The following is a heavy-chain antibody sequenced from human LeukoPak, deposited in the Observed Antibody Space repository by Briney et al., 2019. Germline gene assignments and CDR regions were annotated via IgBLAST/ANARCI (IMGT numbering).Heavy chain of an antibody. J-gene: IGHJ3*02. CDR3: ARDPLRYYDAKSAFDI. CDR1: GGSISSSSYL. Sequence: PSETLSLTYTVSGGSISSSSYLWGWIRQPPGKGLERIGSIYYSGSTYYNPSLKSRVTISVDMSKNQFSMKLSSVTAADTAVYYCARDPLRYYDAKSAFDIWGQGTMVTVSS. D-gene: IGHD3-22*01. CDR2: IYYSGST. V-gene: IGHV4-39*02.